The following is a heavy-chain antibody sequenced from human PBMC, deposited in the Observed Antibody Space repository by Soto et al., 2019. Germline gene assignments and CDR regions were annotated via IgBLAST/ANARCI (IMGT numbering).Heavy chain of an antibody. CDR1: GGTFSSYA. D-gene: IGHD6-6*01. J-gene: IGHJ6*02. Sequence: SVKVSCKASGGTFSSYAISWVRQAPGQGLEWMGGIIPIFGTANYAQKFQGRVTIIADESTSTAYMELSSLRSEDTAVYYCARLLEYSSSYYYYGMDVWGQGTTVTVSS. V-gene: IGHV1-69*13. CDR2: IIPIFGTA. CDR3: ARLLEYSSSYYYYGMDV.